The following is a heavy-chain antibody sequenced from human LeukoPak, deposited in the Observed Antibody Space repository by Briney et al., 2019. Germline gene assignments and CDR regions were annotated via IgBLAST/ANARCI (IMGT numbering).Heavy chain of an antibody. Sequence: GGYLRLSCAASGFTFSSYGMHWVRQAPGKGLEWVAVIWYDGSNKYYADSVKGRFTISRDNSKNTLYLQMNSLRAEDTAVYYCAMNTANDHDAFDIWGQGTMVTVSS. CDR1: GFTFSSYG. D-gene: IGHD5-18*01. J-gene: IGHJ3*02. CDR3: AMNTANDHDAFDI. CDR2: IWYDGSNK. V-gene: IGHV3-33*01.